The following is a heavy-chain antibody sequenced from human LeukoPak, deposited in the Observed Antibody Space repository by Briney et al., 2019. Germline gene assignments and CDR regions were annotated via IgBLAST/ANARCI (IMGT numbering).Heavy chain of an antibody. CDR1: GFTFSSYG. CDR3: AKDPRPYSSGWYVGLNWFDP. V-gene: IGHV3-30*18. D-gene: IGHD6-19*01. CDR2: ISYDGSNK. J-gene: IGHJ5*02. Sequence: PGGSLRLSCAASGFTFSSYGMHWVRQAPGKGLEWVAVISYDGSNKYYADPVKGRFTISRDNSKNTLYLQMNSLRAEDTAVYYCAKDPRPYSSGWYVGLNWFDPWGQGTLVTVSS.